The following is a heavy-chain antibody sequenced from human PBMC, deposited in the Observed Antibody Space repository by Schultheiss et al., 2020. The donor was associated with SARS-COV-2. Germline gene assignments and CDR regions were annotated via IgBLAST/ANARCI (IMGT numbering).Heavy chain of an antibody. V-gene: IGHV4-59*08. CDR3: ARNIGSYYFDY. CDR1: GGFINNYY. CDR2: IYYSGST. J-gene: IGHJ4*02. Sequence: GSLRLSCTVSGGFINNYYWNWIRQPPGKGLEWIGYIYYSGSTYYNPSLKSRITISVDTSKNQFSLILSSVTAADTAVYYCARNIGSYYFDYWGQGTLVTVSS. D-gene: IGHD1-26*01.